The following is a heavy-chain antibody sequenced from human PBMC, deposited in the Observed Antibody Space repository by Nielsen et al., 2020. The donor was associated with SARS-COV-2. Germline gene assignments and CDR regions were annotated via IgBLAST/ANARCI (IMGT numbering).Heavy chain of an antibody. V-gene: IGHV1-2*02. J-gene: IGHJ4*02. CDR3: ARGPTVTTCDY. Sequence: ASVKVSCKASGYTFTGYYMHWVRQAPGQGLEWMGWINPNSGGTNYAQKFQGRVTMTRNTSISTAYMELSSLRSEDTAVYYCARGPTVTTCDYWGQGTLVTVSS. CDR2: INPNSGGT. CDR1: GYTFTGYY. D-gene: IGHD4-17*01.